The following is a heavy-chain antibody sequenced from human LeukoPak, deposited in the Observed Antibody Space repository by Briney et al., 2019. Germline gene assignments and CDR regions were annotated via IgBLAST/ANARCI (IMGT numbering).Heavy chain of an antibody. CDR2: INPNSGGT. CDR1: GYTFTGYY. CDR3: ARESSSSWTFDP. J-gene: IGHJ5*02. D-gene: IGHD6-13*01. Sequence: ASVKVSCKASGYTFTGYYMHWVRQAPGQGLEWMGWINPNSGGTNYAQKFQGRVTMTRDTSISTAYMELSRLRSDDTAVYYCARESSSSWTFDPWGQGTLGTVSS. V-gene: IGHV1-2*02.